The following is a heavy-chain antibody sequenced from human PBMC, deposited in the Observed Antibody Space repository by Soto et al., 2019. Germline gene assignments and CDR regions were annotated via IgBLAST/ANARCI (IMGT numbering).Heavy chain of an antibody. CDR1: GDSISSYY. CDR3: AREGEMAGGFDH. D-gene: IGHD6-19*01. V-gene: IGHV4-59*01. J-gene: IGHJ4*02. Sequence: SETLSLTCTVSGDSISSYYWNWIRQPPGKRLEWIGNIHHSGSTNFHFSLKSRVTISVDTSKNQFSLKLRAVTAADTAVYYCAREGEMAGGFDHWGQGTQVTVS. CDR2: IHHSGST.